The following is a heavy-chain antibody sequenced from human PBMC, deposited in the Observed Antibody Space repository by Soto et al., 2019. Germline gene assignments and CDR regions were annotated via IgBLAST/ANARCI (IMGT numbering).Heavy chain of an antibody. CDR2: IYHSGTT. CDR3: ATSSWFSIDA. J-gene: IGHJ3*01. CDR1: SDSIDSSTW. D-gene: IGHD6-13*01. V-gene: IGHV4-4*02. Sequence: PSETLSLTCDVSSDSIDSSTWWSWVRQPPGKGLEWIGEIYHSGTTNYNPSLTSRAAMSVDKSTKQFSLKLTSVTAADTAVYYCATSSWFSIDAWGKGTMVTVSS.